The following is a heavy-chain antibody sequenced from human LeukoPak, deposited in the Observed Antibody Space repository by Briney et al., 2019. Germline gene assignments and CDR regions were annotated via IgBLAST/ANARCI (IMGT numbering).Heavy chain of an antibody. CDR2: ISGSGGST. Sequence: PGESLRLSCAASGFTFTRYSMNWVRQAPGKGLEWVSAISGSGGSTYYADSVKGRFTISRDNSKNTLYLQMNSLRAEDTAVYYCAKESRTDIVVVVAATKLGNYFDYWGQGTLVTVSS. CDR3: AKESRTDIVVVVAATKLGNYFDY. D-gene: IGHD2-15*01. CDR1: GFTFTRYS. J-gene: IGHJ4*02. V-gene: IGHV3-23*01.